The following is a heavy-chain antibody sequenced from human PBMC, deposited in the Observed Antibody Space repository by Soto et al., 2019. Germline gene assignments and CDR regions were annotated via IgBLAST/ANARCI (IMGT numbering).Heavy chain of an antibody. CDR2: IYYSGIT. CDR1: GGSISSGDYY. D-gene: IGHD3-10*01. CDR3: ARGPLYFFGSGSSNWFDP. J-gene: IGHJ5*02. V-gene: IGHV4-31*03. Sequence: QVQLQESGPGLVKPSQTLSLTCTVSGGSISSGDYYWSWIRQHPGKGLEWIGYIYYSGITYYNPSLKGRFSISIDTSENHFSLKLSSVTAADTAVYYCARGPLYFFGSGSSNWFDPWGQGTLVTVSS.